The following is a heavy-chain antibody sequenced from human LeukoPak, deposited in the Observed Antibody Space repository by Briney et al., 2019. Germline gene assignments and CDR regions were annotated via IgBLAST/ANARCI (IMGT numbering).Heavy chain of an antibody. Sequence: GGSLRLSCAASGFSFSIYSMNWVRQAPGKGLEWVSYLSSSSTTIYYADFVKGRFTISRDNAKNSLYLQMNSLRDEDTAVYYCARGYCSGGSCQWNWFDPWGQGTLVTVSS. CDR1: GFSFSIYS. V-gene: IGHV3-48*02. CDR3: ARGYCSGGSCQWNWFDP. J-gene: IGHJ5*02. CDR2: LSSSSTTI. D-gene: IGHD2-15*01.